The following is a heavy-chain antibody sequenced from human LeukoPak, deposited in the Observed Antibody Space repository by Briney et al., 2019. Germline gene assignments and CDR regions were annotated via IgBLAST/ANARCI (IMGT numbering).Heavy chain of an antibody. CDR3: ARADFWSGYYMDY. D-gene: IGHD3-3*01. CDR2: ISSSSSSI. CDR1: GFAFSSYS. V-gene: IGHV3-48*01. J-gene: IGHJ4*02. Sequence: GGSLRLSCAASGFAFSSYSMNWVRQAPGKGLEWVSYISSSSSSIYYADSVKGRFTISRDNATNALYMQMNSLRAEDTAVYYCARADFWSGYYMDYWGQGTLVTVSS.